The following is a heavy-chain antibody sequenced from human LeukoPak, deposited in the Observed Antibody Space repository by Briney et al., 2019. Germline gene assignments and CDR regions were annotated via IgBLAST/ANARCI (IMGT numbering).Heavy chain of an antibody. V-gene: IGHV3-33*01. CDR3: ARWMAVVVPAAMLYYYYGMDV. CDR2: IWHDGSNK. Sequence: GGSLRLSCAASGFTFSSYGMHWVRQAPGKGLEWVAVIWHDGSNKYYADSVKGRFTISRDNSKNTLYLQMNSLRAEGTAVYYCARWMAVVVPAAMLYYYYGMDVWGQGTTVTVSS. D-gene: IGHD2-2*01. J-gene: IGHJ6*02. CDR1: GFTFSSYG.